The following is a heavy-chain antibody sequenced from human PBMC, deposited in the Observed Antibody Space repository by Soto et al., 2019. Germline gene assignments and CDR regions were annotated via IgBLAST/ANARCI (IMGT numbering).Heavy chain of an antibody. J-gene: IGHJ6*02. V-gene: IGHV3-30-3*01. CDR2: ISYDGSNK. CDR1: GFTFSSYA. D-gene: IGHD3-22*01. Sequence: PGGSLRLSCAASGFTFSSYAMHWVRQAPGKGLEWVAVISYDGSNKYYADSVKGRFTISRDNSKNTLYLQMNSLRAEDTAVYYCARDIGYDSSCYYPSYYYVMDVWGQGTTVTVSS. CDR3: ARDIGYDSSCYYPSYYYVMDV.